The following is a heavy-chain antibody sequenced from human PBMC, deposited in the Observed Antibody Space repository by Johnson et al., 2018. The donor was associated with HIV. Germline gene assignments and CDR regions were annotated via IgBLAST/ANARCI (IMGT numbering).Heavy chain of an antibody. Sequence: VQLVESGGGLVQPGGSLRLSCAASGFTFSSYWMSWVRQAPGKGLEWVANIKQDGSEKYYVDSVKGRFTISRDNAKNSLYLQMNSLRAEDTAVYYCSIDSFFEELNAFDIWGQGTMVTVSS. D-gene: IGHD3-10*01. V-gene: IGHV3-7*01. CDR3: SIDSFFEELNAFDI. CDR1: GFTFSSYW. CDR2: IKQDGSEK. J-gene: IGHJ3*02.